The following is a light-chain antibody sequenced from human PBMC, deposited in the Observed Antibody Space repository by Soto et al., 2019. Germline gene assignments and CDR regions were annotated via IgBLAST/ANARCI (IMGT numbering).Light chain of an antibody. V-gene: IGKV3-15*01. CDR1: QSVSSK. Sequence: EIVLTQSPGTLSVSPGERATLSCRASQSVSSKLAWYQQKPGQAPRLLFYGASTVATGIPARFSGSGSETEFTLSISSLQSEDFAVYYCQQYNSYPGTFGQGTKVEIK. J-gene: IGKJ1*01. CDR3: QQYNSYPGT. CDR2: GAS.